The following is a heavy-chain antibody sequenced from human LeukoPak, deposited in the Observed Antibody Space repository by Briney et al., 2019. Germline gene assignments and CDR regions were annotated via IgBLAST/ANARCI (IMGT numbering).Heavy chain of an antibody. CDR3: AKVSGGSYFPIDY. Sequence: GGSLRLSCAASGFTFSSYGVHWVRQAPGKGLEWVAFIRYDGSNKYYADSVKGRFTISRDNSKNTLYLQMNSLRAEDTAVYYCAKVSGGSYFPIDYWGQGTLVTVSS. CDR1: GFTFSSYG. CDR2: IRYDGSNK. D-gene: IGHD1-26*01. J-gene: IGHJ4*02. V-gene: IGHV3-30*02.